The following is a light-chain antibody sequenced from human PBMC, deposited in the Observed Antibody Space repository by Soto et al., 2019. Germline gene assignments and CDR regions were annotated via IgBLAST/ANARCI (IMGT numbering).Light chain of an antibody. Sequence: DIQMTQSPSSVSASVGDRVTITCRASQGIGSWLASYQLKPGKAPKLLIYGASYLQSGVPSRFSGSGTGTDFTLTISSLHPEDFATYYCQQASSFPLSFGGGTKVEIK. CDR3: QQASSFPLS. CDR2: GAS. V-gene: IGKV1-12*01. CDR1: QGIGSW. J-gene: IGKJ4*01.